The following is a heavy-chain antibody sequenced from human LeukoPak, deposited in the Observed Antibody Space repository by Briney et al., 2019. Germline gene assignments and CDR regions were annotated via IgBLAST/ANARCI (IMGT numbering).Heavy chain of an antibody. Sequence: SETLSLTCTVSGGSVSSGSYHWSWIRQPPGKGLEYIGYIYYSGSTNYNPSLKSRVTISLDSSKNQFSLNLRSVTAADTAVYYCARRDYALDYWGQGTLVTVSS. CDR3: ARRDYALDY. CDR1: GGSVSSGSYH. CDR2: IYYSGST. V-gene: IGHV4-61*01. J-gene: IGHJ4*02. D-gene: IGHD4-17*01.